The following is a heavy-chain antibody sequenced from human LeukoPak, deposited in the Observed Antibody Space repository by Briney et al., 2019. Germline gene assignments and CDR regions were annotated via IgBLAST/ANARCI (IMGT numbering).Heavy chain of an antibody. CDR3: ARDPLLPNLPDRYAVRRLGRSDAFDI. CDR1: GYTFTGYY. Sequence: ASVKVSCKASGYTFTGYYMHWVRQAPGQGLEWMGWINPNSGGTNYAQKFQGRVTMTTDTSTSTAYMELRSLRSDDTAVYYCARDPLLPNLPDRYAVRRLGRSDAFDIWGQGTMVTVSS. CDR2: INPNSGGT. J-gene: IGHJ3*02. V-gene: IGHV1-2*02. D-gene: IGHD2-2*01.